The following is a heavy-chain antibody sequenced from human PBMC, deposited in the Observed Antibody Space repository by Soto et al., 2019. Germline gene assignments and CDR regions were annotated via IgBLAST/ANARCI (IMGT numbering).Heavy chain of an antibody. D-gene: IGHD1-26*01. CDR1: GVSFSGYY. Sequence: PSDTLSLTCVVYGVSFSGYYWSWILQPPGKGLEWIGEINHSGSTNYNPSLKSRVTISVDTSKNQFSLKLSSVTAADTAVYYCATTRLQRYYYGMDVWGQGTTVTVSS. CDR2: INHSGST. V-gene: IGHV4-34*01. J-gene: IGHJ6*02. CDR3: ATTRLQRYYYGMDV.